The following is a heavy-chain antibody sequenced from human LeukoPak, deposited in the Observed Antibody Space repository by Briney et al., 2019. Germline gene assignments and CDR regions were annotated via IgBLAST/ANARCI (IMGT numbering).Heavy chain of an antibody. J-gene: IGHJ4*02. Sequence: GGSLRLSCAASGFSLSSYWMSWVRQAPGKGLEWVATMNEDEREKYYVDSVKGRFTISRDNAKNSLYLQMNSLRAEDTAVYYCARDSPHPRIAAAGPDGDYWGQGTLVTVSS. CDR3: ARDSPHPRIAAAGPDGDY. CDR1: GFSLSSYW. D-gene: IGHD6-13*01. V-gene: IGHV3-7*01. CDR2: MNEDEREK.